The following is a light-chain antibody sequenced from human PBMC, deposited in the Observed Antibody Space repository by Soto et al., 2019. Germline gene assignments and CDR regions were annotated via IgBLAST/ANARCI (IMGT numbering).Light chain of an antibody. CDR2: DAT. Sequence: QSVLTQPASVSGSPGQSITISCTGTSSDVGGYNYVSWYQQYPGKAPKLIIYDATKRPSGVTNSFTGSKSGKTASLTISGLQPEDESDYYCTSYSSKSTPYVFGTGTKATVL. CDR3: TSYSSKSTPYV. J-gene: IGLJ1*01. CDR1: SSDVGGYNY. V-gene: IGLV2-14*01.